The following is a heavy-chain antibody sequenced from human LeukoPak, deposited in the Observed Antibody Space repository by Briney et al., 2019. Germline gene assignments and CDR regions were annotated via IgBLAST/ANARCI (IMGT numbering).Heavy chain of an antibody. Sequence: GSLRLSCAASGFTFSSYEMNWVRQAPGKGLEWVSYISSSGSTIYYADSVKGRFTIYRDNAKNSLYLQMNSLRAEDTAVYYCARDVAVTTDRTYYYGMDVWGQGTTVTVSS. D-gene: IGHD4-17*01. CDR3: ARDVAVTTDRTYYYGMDV. V-gene: IGHV3-48*03. J-gene: IGHJ6*02. CDR1: GFTFSSYE. CDR2: ISSSGSTI.